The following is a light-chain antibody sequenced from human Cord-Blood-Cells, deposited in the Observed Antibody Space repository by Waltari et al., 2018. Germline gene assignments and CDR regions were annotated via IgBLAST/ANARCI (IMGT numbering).Light chain of an antibody. V-gene: IGLV2-14*01. CDR3: SSYTSSSTPYVV. CDR2: TVS. J-gene: IGLJ2*01. CDR1: SSDVGGYNY. Sequence: QSALTQPASVSGSPGQSITISCTGTSSDVGGYNYVSWYQQHPGKAPKLMIYTVSNRPSVVSNRFSGSKSGNTASLTISGLQAEDEADYYCSSYTSSSTPYVVFGGGTKLTVL.